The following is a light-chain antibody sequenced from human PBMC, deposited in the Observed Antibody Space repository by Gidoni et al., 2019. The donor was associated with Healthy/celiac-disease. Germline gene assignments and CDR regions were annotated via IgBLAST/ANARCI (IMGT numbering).Light chain of an antibody. CDR1: QSVSSY. V-gene: IGKV3-11*01. J-gene: IGKJ2*01. Sequence: EMVLTQSPATLSLYPGERATLSCRASQSVSSYLSWYQQKPGQAPRRLIYDASNRATGIPARFRGSGSGTGFTLTISSLEPEDFAVYYCQQRSNWPPMYTFGQGTKLEIK. CDR2: DAS. CDR3: QQRSNWPPMYT.